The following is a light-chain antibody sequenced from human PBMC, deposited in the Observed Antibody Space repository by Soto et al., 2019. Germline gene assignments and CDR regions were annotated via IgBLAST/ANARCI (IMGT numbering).Light chain of an antibody. Sequence: DIQMTQSPSTLSASVGDRVTITCRASQSISSWLDWYQQKPGKAPKLLIYDASSLESGVPSRFSGSGSGTEFTLTISSLQPDDFATYYSQQYNSYPVTFGQGTRLEIK. CDR3: QQYNSYPVT. V-gene: IGKV1-5*01. CDR1: QSISSW. J-gene: IGKJ5*01. CDR2: DAS.